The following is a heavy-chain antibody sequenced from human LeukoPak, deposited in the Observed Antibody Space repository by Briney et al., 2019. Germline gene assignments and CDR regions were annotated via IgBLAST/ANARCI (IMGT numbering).Heavy chain of an antibody. V-gene: IGHV4-39*07. CDR2: IYYSGST. Sequence: SETLSPTCTVSGGSISSSSYYWGWIRQPPGKGLEWIGSIYYSGSTYYNPSLKSRVTISVDTSKNQFSLKLSSVTAADTAVYYCARARYYYDSSGYFNSLRPTRKYYFDYWGQGTLVTVSS. J-gene: IGHJ4*02. CDR3: ARARYYYDSSGYFNSLRPTRKYYFDY. CDR1: GGSISSSSYY. D-gene: IGHD3-22*01.